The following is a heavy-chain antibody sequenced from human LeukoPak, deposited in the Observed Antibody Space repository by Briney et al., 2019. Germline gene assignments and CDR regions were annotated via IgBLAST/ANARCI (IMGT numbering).Heavy chain of an antibody. CDR1: GYTFTSYD. CDR3: ARGDCSSTSCQKGRSNYYYGMDV. Sequence: ASVKVSCKASGYTFTSYDINWVRQATGQGLEWMGWMNPNSGNTGYAQKFQGRVTMTRNTSISTAYMELSSLRSEDTAVYYCARGDCSSTSCQKGRSNYYYGMDVWGQGTTVTVSS. CDR2: MNPNSGNT. V-gene: IGHV1-8*01. J-gene: IGHJ6*02. D-gene: IGHD2-2*01.